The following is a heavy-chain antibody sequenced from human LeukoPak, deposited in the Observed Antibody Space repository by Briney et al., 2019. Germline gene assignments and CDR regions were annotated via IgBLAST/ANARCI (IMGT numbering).Heavy chain of an antibody. CDR1: GDSIRNDYW. CDR3: ARVTGYMIEDYFDY. D-gene: IGHD3-22*01. V-gene: IGHV4-4*02. Sequence: PSETLSLTCVVSGDSIRNDYWWNWVRQPPGKGLEWIGEIYHSGSTNYNPSLKSRVSISVDKSKNQFSLKLSSVTAADTAVYYCARVTGYMIEDYFDYWGQGTLVTVSS. CDR2: IYHSGST. J-gene: IGHJ4*02.